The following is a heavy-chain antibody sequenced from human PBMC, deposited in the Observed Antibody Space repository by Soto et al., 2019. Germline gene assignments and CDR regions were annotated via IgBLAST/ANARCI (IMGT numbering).Heavy chain of an antibody. J-gene: IGHJ5*02. CDR3: ARRAWYYWFDP. D-gene: IGHD6-19*01. CDR2: IYYSGST. V-gene: IGHV4-59*08. Sequence: SETLSLTCTVSGGSISSYYWSWIRQPPGKGLEWIGYIYYSGSTNYNPSLKSRVTISVDTSKNQFSLTLSSVTAADTAVYYCARRAWYYWFDPWGQGTLVTVSS. CDR1: GGSISSYY.